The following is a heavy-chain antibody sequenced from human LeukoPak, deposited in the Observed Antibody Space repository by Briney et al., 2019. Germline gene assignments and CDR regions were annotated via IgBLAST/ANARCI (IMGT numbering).Heavy chain of an antibody. CDR3: ARNLDSSGYYHVVDS. J-gene: IGHJ4*02. D-gene: IGHD3-22*01. Sequence: GGALRLSCAASVFXFSSYAISWVRQAPGKGLEWVSCISANGGGTYYADSLKGRSSISRDNSKHTLSLHMNSLRGEDRAVWYCARNLDSSGYYHVVDSWGQGALVTVSS. V-gene: IGHV3-23*01. CDR2: ISANGGGT. CDR1: VFXFSSYA.